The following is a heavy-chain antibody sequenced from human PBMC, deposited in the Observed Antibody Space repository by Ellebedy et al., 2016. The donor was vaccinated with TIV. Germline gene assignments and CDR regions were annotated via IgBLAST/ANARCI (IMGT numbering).Heavy chain of an antibody. J-gene: IGHJ4*02. CDR2: ISYDGSNK. CDR1: GFTFSSYT. CDR3: ARDLLDY. Sequence: GESLKISCAASGFTFSSYTVHWVRQAPGKGLEWVAVISYDGSNKYYADSVKGRFIISRDNSKNTLYLQMNSLRAEDTAVYFCARDLLDYWGQGTLVTVSS. V-gene: IGHV3-30*01.